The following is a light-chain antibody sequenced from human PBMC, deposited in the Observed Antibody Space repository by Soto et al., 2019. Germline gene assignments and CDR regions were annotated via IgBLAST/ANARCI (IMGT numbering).Light chain of an antibody. CDR3: QQYVSSPPT. CDR1: QTVNSF. CDR2: GAS. V-gene: IGKV3-20*01. Sequence: EIVLTQSPGTLSVSPGERASLSCRTSQTVNSFLAWYDQKPGQAPRLLIYGASTRAAGIPDRFSGSGSGTDFTLTTSRLEPEDFAVYYCQQYVSSPPTFGQGTRLEIK. J-gene: IGKJ5*01.